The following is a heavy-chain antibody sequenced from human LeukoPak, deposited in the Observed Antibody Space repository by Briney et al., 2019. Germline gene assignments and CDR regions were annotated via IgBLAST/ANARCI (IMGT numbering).Heavy chain of an antibody. J-gene: IGHJ5*02. CDR1: GFTFSSYA. Sequence: GGSLRLSCAASGFTFSSYAMHWVRQAPGKGLEWVAVISYDGSNKYYADSVKGRFTISRDNSKNTLYLQMNSLRAEDTAVYYCARDWCTVTPCWFDPWGRGTLVTVSS. V-gene: IGHV3-30-3*01. D-gene: IGHD4-11*01. CDR2: ISYDGSNK. CDR3: ARDWCTVTPCWFDP.